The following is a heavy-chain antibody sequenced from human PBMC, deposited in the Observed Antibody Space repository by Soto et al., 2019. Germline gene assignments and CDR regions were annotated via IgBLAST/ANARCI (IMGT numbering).Heavy chain of an antibody. D-gene: IGHD2-15*01. J-gene: IGHJ3*01. V-gene: IGHV4-38-2*01. CDR3: ARARWYDAFDV. CDR1: GFFISSGNY. Sequence: SETLYLTCAVPGFFISSGNYWGWIRKPPGKGLEWIGSIFHGGNTYYNPSLKSRVTISVDMSKNQFSLKLNSVTAADTAVYYCARARWYDAFDVWGQGTVVTVS. CDR2: IFHGGNT.